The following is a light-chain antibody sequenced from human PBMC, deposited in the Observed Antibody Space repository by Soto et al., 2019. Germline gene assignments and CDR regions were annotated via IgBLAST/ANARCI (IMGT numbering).Light chain of an antibody. CDR3: QQYNKWPLT. Sequence: EIVMTQSPATLSVSPGERATLSCRASQSVSSNLAWYQQKPGQAPRLLIYHASTRATGIPARFSGSGSGTECTLPISSLQSEDFAVYYCQQYNKWPLTFGGGTKVEIK. J-gene: IGKJ4*01. CDR1: QSVSSN. V-gene: IGKV3-15*01. CDR2: HAS.